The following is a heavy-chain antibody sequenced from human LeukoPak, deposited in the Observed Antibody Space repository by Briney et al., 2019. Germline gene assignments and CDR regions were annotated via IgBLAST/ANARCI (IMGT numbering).Heavy chain of an antibody. CDR3: ARDRRWLQL. V-gene: IGHV3-11*01. CDR2: ISGSGNSI. CDR1: GFTFSDYY. D-gene: IGHD5-24*01. J-gene: IGHJ4*02. Sequence: PGGSLRLSCAASGFTFSDYYMSWIRQAPGKGLEWISYISGSGNSIYYVDSVKGRFTISRDSANNSLYLQMNSLRVDDTAVYYCARDRRWLQLWGQGTLVIVSS.